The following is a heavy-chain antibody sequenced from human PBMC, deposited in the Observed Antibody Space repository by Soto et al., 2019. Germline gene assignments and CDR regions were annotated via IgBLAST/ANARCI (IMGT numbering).Heavy chain of an antibody. D-gene: IGHD4-17*01. V-gene: IGHV1-69*12. J-gene: IGHJ4*02. CDR3: ARLGTVAVVRPTFDY. CDR1: GGTFSSYA. CDR2: IIPIFGTA. Sequence: QVQLVQSGAEVKKPGSSVKVSCKASGGTFSSYAISWVRQAPGQGLEWMGGIIPIFGTANYAQKFQGRVTITADESRSTAYMELSRLRSEDPAMYYGARLGTVAVVRPTFDYWGQGTLVTVSS.